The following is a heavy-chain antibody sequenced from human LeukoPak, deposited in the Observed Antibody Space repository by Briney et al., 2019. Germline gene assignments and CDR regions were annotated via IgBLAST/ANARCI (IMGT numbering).Heavy chain of an antibody. CDR2: ISGTGSYT. CDR3: AKVKHYYYGLGV. CDR1: GFTFTSYA. V-gene: IGHV3-23*01. Sequence: GGSLRLSCTASGFTFTSYAMTWVRQAPGKGLEWVSGISGTGSYTYYAESVQGRFTVSRDNPKDTLFLQMNSLRAEDTAVYYCAKVKHYYYGLGVWGQGTTVTVSS. J-gene: IGHJ6*02.